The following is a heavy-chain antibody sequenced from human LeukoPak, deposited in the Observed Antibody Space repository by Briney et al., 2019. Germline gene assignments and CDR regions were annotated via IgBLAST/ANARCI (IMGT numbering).Heavy chain of an antibody. J-gene: IGHJ4*02. CDR3: AKGYCVNDKCSNYDY. CDR2: IYSGGST. D-gene: IGHD2-8*01. CDR1: GFTVSSNY. V-gene: IGHV3-53*01. Sequence: GGSLRLSCAASGFTVSSNYMSWVRQAPGKGLEWVSVIYSGGSTYYADSVKGRFTISRDNSKNTLYLQMNSLRAEDTAVYYCAKGYCVNDKCSNYDYWGQGTLVTVSS.